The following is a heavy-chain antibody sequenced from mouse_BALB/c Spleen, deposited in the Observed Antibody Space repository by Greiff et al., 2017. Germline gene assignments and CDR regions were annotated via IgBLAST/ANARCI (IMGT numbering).Heavy chain of an antibody. V-gene: IGHV1S137*01. J-gene: IGHJ4*01. D-gene: IGHD1-1*01. CDR2: ISTYYGDA. Sequence: VQLVESGAELVRPGVSVKISCKGSGYTFTDYAMHWVKQSHAKSLEWIGVISTYYGDASYNQKFKGKATMTVDKSSSTAYMELARLTSEDSAIYYCARGGSSLYYAMDYWGQGTSVTVSS. CDR3: ARGGSSLYYAMDY. CDR1: GYTFTDYA.